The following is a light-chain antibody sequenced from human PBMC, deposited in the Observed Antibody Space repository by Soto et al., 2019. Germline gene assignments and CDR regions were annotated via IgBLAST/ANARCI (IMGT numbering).Light chain of an antibody. CDR3: QQYNSWPVT. CDR1: QSIFGN. V-gene: IGKV3-15*01. Sequence: EIVLTQSPSTLSVSPGETATLSCRASQSIFGNLDWYQQKPGKTPRLLIQDASTRASGIPARFSGSGSGTEFTLTISSLQSEDSAVYYCQQYNSWPVTFGPGTKVDIK. J-gene: IGKJ3*01. CDR2: DAS.